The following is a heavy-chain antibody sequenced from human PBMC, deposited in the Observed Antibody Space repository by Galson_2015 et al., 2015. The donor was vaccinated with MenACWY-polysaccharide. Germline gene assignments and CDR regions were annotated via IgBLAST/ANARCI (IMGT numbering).Heavy chain of an antibody. D-gene: IGHD4-11*01. J-gene: IGHJ6*02. CDR1: DGSFSGHY. Sequence: ETLSLTCAVYDGSFSGHYYSWIRQSPGEGLQWIGETTHSGATNYEVSLKSRVTISVDSSKNQVSLKMTSVTAADTAVYYCTRADGPHYRYGMDVWGQGTTVTVSS. V-gene: IGHV4-34*01. CDR2: TTHSGAT. CDR3: TRADGPHYRYGMDV.